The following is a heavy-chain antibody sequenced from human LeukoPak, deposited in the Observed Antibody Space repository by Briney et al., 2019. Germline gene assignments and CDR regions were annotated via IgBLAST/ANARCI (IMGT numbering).Heavy chain of an antibody. CDR3: AREEAVGDVPLNEFGGY. CDR2: ISAYNGNT. Sequence: ASVKVSCKASGYTFTSYGISWVRQAPGQGLEWMGWISAYNGNTNYAQKFQGRVTMSRDTSTSTVYMELSSLRSEDTAVYYCAREEAVGDVPLNEFGGYWGQGTLVTVSS. CDR1: GYTFTSYG. D-gene: IGHD3-10*01. J-gene: IGHJ4*02. V-gene: IGHV1-18*01.